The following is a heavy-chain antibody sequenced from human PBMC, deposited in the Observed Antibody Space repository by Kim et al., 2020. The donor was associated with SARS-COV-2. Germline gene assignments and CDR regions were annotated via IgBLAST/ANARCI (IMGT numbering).Heavy chain of an antibody. V-gene: IGHV1-46*01. Sequence: YAQKSQDKVTMTRNTTTSTVYMELSSLRSEDTAVYYCARAGIAVAFYYFDYWGQGTLVTVSS. J-gene: IGHJ4*02. CDR3: ARAGIAVAFYYFDY. D-gene: IGHD6-19*01.